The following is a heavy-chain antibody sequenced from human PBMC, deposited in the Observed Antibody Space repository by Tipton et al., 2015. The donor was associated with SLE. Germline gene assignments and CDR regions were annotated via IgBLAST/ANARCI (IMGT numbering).Heavy chain of an antibody. D-gene: IGHD3-3*01. J-gene: IGHJ4*02. CDR1: KFTFSAYW. CDR3: AGAFWSGYYSLDY. Sequence: SLRLSCAASKFTFSAYWMNWVRQAPGKGLEWVANIKHDGTETVYVDSVKGRFTISRDNAKNSLYLQMNSLRDEDTAVYYCAGAFWSGYYSLDYWGQGTLVTVSS. CDR2: IKHDGTET. V-gene: IGHV3-7*04.